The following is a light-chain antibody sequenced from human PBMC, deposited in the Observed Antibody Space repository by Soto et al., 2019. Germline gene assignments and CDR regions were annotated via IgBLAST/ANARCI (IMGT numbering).Light chain of an antibody. CDR1: QSVSSSY. V-gene: IGKV3-20*01. Sequence: EIVLTQSPGTLSLSPGETATLSCRARQSVSSSYLAWYQQKPGQAPRLLIYSGSTRATGIPDRFSVSGSGTDFTLTITRLEPEEFAVYYCQQYGSSLYTFGQGTKVEIK. CDR3: QQYGSSLYT. CDR2: SGS. J-gene: IGKJ2*01.